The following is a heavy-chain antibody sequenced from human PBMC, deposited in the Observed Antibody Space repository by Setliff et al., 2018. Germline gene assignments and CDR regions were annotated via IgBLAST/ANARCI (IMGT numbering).Heavy chain of an antibody. CDR1: GFTFRTYE. CDR3: ARRLPYFGMDV. CDR2: THTDGITI. D-gene: IGHD2-15*01. J-gene: IGHJ6*02. V-gene: IGHV3-48*03. Sequence: PGGSLRLSCEASGFTFRTYEMIWVRQAPGKGLERVSKTHTDGITIYPDSVRGRFTISRDSAKNSLHLQMTSLSAEDTAVYYCARRLPYFGMDVWGQGTTVTVSS.